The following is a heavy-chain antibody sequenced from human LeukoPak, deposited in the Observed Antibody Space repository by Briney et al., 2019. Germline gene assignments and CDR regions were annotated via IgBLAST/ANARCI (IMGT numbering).Heavy chain of an antibody. CDR1: GFTFSNYW. CDR3: TTDSGDYFDY. V-gene: IGHV3-7*03. J-gene: IGHJ4*02. CDR2: IKQDGSEK. D-gene: IGHD4-17*01. Sequence: GGSLRLSCAASGFTFSNYWMSWVRQAPGKGLEWVANIKQDGSEKYFVDSVKGRFTISRDNAKNSLYLQMNSLRAEDIAVYYCTTDSGDYFDYWGQGTLVTVSS.